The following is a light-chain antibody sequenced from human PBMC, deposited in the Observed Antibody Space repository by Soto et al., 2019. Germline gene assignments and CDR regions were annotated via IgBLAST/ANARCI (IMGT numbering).Light chain of an antibody. Sequence: QSVLTQPASVSGSPGQSITISCTGTSSDVGGYKYVSWYQQHPGKAPKLMIYEVSNRPSGISNRFSGSKSGNTASLTISGLQAEDEADYYCSSYTSSSIWVFGGGTKLTVL. CDR1: SSDVGGYKY. CDR2: EVS. V-gene: IGLV2-14*01. CDR3: SSYTSSSIWV. J-gene: IGLJ3*02.